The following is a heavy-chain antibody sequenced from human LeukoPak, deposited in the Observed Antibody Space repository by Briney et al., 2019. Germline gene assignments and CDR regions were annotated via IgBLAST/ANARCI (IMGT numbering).Heavy chain of an antibody. CDR1: GFTFSNYA. J-gene: IGHJ4*02. D-gene: IGHD3-16*01. CDR3: ARDGGIEMAASPTEMGPIDY. CDR2: ISGSGTIT. V-gene: IGHV3-23*01. Sequence: PGGSLRLSCAASGFTFSNYAMSWVRQAPGKGLEWVSSISGSGTITYYADSVKGRFTISRDNSKNTLYLQMNSLRAEDTAVYYCARDGGIEMAASPTEMGPIDYWGQGTLVTVSS.